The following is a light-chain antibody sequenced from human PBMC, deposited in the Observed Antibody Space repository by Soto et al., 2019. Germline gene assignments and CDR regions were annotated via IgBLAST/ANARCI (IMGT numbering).Light chain of an antibody. CDR3: QQSYGTPPT. CDR2: DGT. J-gene: IGKJ1*01. V-gene: IGKV1-39*01. CDR1: QQFTSY. Sequence: DIQMTQSPPSLSASVGDRVTINCRASQQFTSYVNWYQQKDGKAPKLLISDGTTLQTGVPPRFSGTGSGTDFTLSVNGLQPEDFATYYCQQSYGTPPTFGQGTTVEVK.